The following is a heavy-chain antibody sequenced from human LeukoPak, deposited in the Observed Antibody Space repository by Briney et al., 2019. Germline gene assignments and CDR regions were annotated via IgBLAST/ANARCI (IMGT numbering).Heavy chain of an antibody. V-gene: IGHV3-30-3*01. Sequence: GGSLRLSCAASGFTFSSYAMHWVRQAPGKGLEWVAVISYDGSNKYYADSVKGRFTISRDNSKNTLYLQMNSLRAEDTAVYYCASQGRWQQQLWLLGVDYWGQGTLVTVSS. CDR3: ASQGRWQQQLWLLGVDY. J-gene: IGHJ4*02. D-gene: IGHD5-18*01. CDR2: ISYDGSNK. CDR1: GFTFSSYA.